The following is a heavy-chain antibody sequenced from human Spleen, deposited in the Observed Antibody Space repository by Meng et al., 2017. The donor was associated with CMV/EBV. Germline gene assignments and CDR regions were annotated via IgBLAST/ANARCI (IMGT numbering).Heavy chain of an antibody. V-gene: IGHV4-39*07. D-gene: IGHD3-9*01. CDR1: GGSISSSSYS. CDR2: IYYSGST. J-gene: IGHJ4*02. CDR3: ARELRYFDWLAVDN. Sequence: GSLRLSCAVSGGSISSSSYSWVWIRQPPGKGLEWIGSIYYSGSTYYNPSLKSRDTISVDTTKNQFYLKLSSVTAADTAVYYCARELRYFDWLAVDNWGQGTLVTVSS.